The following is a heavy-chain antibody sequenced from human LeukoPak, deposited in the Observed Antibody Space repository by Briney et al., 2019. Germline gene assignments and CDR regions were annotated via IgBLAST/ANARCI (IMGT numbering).Heavy chain of an antibody. CDR2: INPNSGGT. Sequence: ASVKVSCKASGYTFTGYYMHWVRQAPGLGLEWMGWINPNSGGTNYAQKFQGRVTMTRDTSISTAYMELSRLTSDDTAVYYCARDCSSTSCYHGFDPWGQGTLVTVSS. CDR1: GYTFTGYY. V-gene: IGHV1-2*02. CDR3: ARDCSSTSCYHGFDP. D-gene: IGHD2-2*01. J-gene: IGHJ5*02.